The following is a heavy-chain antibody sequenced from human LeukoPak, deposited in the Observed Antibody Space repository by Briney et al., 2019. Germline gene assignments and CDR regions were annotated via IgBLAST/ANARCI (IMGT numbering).Heavy chain of an antibody. CDR2: ISGSGGST. V-gene: IGHV3-23*01. Sequence: GGSLRLSCAASGFTFDDYSMSWVRQAPGKGLEWVSAISGSGGSTYYADSVKGRFTISRDNSKNTLYLQMNSLRAEDTAVYYCAKGSGYLKSYYFDYWGQGTLVTVSS. CDR3: AKGSGYLKSYYFDY. D-gene: IGHD3-22*01. CDR1: GFTFDDYS. J-gene: IGHJ4*02.